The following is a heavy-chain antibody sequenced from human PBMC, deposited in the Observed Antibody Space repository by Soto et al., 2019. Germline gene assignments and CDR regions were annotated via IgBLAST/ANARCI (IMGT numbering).Heavy chain of an antibody. V-gene: IGHV3-21*01. Sequence: GGSLRLSCAASGFTFSSYSMNWVRQAPGKGLEWVSSISSSSSYIYYADSVKGRFTISRDNAKNSLYLQMNSLRAEDTAVYYCARGTWIQLWLTAFDIWGQGTMVTVSS. D-gene: IGHD5-18*01. J-gene: IGHJ3*02. CDR3: ARGTWIQLWLTAFDI. CDR1: GFTFSSYS. CDR2: ISSSSSYI.